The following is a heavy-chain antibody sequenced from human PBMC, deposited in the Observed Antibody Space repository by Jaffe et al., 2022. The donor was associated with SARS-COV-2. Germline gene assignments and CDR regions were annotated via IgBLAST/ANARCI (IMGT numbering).Heavy chain of an antibody. Sequence: QVQLVESGGGVVQPGRSLRLSCAASGFTFSSYGMHWVRQAPGKGLEWVAVIWYDGSNKYYADSVKGRFTISRDNSKNTLYLQMNSLRAEDTAVYYCARPNDYDAFDIWGQGTMVTVSS. CDR2: IWYDGSNK. CDR1: GFTFSSYG. CDR3: ARPNDYDAFDI. D-gene: IGHD4-17*01. V-gene: IGHV3-33*01. J-gene: IGHJ3*02.